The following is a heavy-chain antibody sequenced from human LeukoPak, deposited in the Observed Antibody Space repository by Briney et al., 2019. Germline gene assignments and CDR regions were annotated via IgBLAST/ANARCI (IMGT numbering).Heavy chain of an antibody. CDR3: AKADSSGWYRSPFDY. V-gene: IGHV3-23*01. J-gene: IGHJ4*02. D-gene: IGHD6-19*01. Sequence: PGGSLRLSCVASGFTFSSYAMSWVRQAPGKGLEWVSAISGGGGSTYYADSVKGRFTIPRDNSKNTLYLQMNSLRAEDTAVYYCAKADSSGWYRSPFDYWGQGTLVTVSS. CDR1: GFTFSSYA. CDR2: ISGGGGST.